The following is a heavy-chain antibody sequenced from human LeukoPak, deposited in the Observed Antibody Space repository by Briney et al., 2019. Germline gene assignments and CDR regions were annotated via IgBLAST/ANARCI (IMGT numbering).Heavy chain of an antibody. CDR3: ARDLSRLDDYVWGSYRPPLDAFDI. CDR1: GYTFTSYY. D-gene: IGHD3-16*02. V-gene: IGHV1-46*01. Sequence: AASVKVSCTASGYTFTSYYMHWVRQAPGQGLEWMGIINPSGGSTSYAQKFQGRVTMTRDMSTSTVYMELSSLRSEDTAVYYCARDLSRLDDYVWGSYRPPLDAFDIWGQGTMVTVSS. CDR2: INPSGGST. J-gene: IGHJ3*02.